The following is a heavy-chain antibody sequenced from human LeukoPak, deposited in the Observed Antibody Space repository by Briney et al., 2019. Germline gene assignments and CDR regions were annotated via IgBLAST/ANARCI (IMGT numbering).Heavy chain of an antibody. CDR3: ARDLGGSYRYYFDY. J-gene: IGHJ4*02. CDR1: GGSISSYY. Sequence: PSETLSLTCTVSGGSISSYYWSWIRQPAGKGLEWIGRIYTSGSTNYNPSPKSRVTMSVDTSKNQFPLKLSSVTAADTAVYYCARDLGGSYRYYFDYWGQGILVTVSS. CDR2: IYTSGST. V-gene: IGHV4-4*07. D-gene: IGHD1-26*01.